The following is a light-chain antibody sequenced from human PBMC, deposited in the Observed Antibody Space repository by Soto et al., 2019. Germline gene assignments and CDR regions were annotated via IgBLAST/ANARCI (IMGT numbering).Light chain of an antibody. CDR3: QQYNSYSAWT. J-gene: IGKJ1*01. CDR2: DAS. Sequence: VQMSQSPSTLSASVGDRVTITCRASQSISSWLAWYQQKPGKAPKLLIYDASSLESGVPSRFSGSGSGTEFTLTISSLQPDDFATYHCQQYNSYSAWTFGQGTKVDIK. V-gene: IGKV1-5*01. CDR1: QSISSW.